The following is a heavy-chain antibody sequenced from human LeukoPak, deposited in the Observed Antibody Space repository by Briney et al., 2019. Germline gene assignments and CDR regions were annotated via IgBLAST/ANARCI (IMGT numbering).Heavy chain of an antibody. D-gene: IGHD6-19*01. CDR3: AKWMGRDS. CDR2: INQDGRKK. J-gene: IGHJ4*02. CDR1: GFSFRNHW. V-gene: IGHV3-7*02. Sequence: GSLRLSCAASGFSFRNHWISWVRQAPGKGLEWVANINQDGRKKFYVDSVEGRFTISRDDAKTSLFLQMNSLRVEDTAVYYCAKWMGRDSWGQGTLVTVSS.